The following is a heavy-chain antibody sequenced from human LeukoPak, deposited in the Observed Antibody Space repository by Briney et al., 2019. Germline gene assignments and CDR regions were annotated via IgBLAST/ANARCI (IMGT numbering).Heavy chain of an antibody. J-gene: IGHJ4*02. CDR3: AKEFSSGWYTAAFDY. D-gene: IGHD6-19*01. Sequence: PGGSLRLSCAASGFTFDDYAMHWVWQAPGKGLEWVSGISWNSGSIGYADSVKGRFTISRDNAKNSLYLQMNSLRAEDTALFYCAKEFSSGWYTAAFDYWGQGTLVTVSS. CDR1: GFTFDDYA. V-gene: IGHV3-9*01. CDR2: ISWNSGSI.